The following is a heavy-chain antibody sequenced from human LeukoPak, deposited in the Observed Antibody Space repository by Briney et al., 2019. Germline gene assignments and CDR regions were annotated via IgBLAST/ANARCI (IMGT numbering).Heavy chain of an antibody. CDR1: GGTFSSYA. V-gene: IGHV1-69*05. J-gene: IGHJ3*02. CDR3: ASGDCSGGGCYVPWEARKRWAFNAFDI. Sequence: SVKVSCKASGGTFSSYAISWVRQAPGQGLEWMGGIIPIFGTANYAQKFQGRVTITTDESTSTAYMELGSLRSEDTAVYYCASGDCSGGGCYVPWEARKRWAFNAFDIWGQGTMVTVSS. D-gene: IGHD2-15*01. CDR2: IIPIFGTA.